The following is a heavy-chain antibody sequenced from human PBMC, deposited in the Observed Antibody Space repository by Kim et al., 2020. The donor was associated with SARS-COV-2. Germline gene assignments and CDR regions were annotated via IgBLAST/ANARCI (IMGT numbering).Heavy chain of an antibody. CDR2: IWYDGSNK. V-gene: IGHV3-33*01. CDR1: GFTFSSYG. D-gene: IGHD2-2*01. J-gene: IGHJ6*02. Sequence: GGSLRLSCAASGFTFSSYGMHWVRQAPGKGLEWVAVIWYDGSNKYYADSVKGRFTISRDNSKNTLYLQMNSLRAEDTAVYYCARDLGLYCSSTSCYRSQYYYYGMDVWGQGTTVTVSS. CDR3: ARDLGLYCSSTSCYRSQYYYYGMDV.